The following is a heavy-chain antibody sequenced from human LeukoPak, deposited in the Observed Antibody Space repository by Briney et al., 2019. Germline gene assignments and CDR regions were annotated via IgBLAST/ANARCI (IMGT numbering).Heavy chain of an antibody. J-gene: IGHJ4*02. CDR2: IYTTGSTDST. CDR3: AGFGAGSYY. CDR1: GGSISSSY. V-gene: IGHV4-4*07. D-gene: IGHD3-10*01. Sequence: TSETLSLTCTVSGGSISSSYCSWIRQPAGKGLEWIGRIYTTGSTDSTDFNPSLESRVTMSVDTSKNQFSLKLGSVTAADTAVYYCAGFGAGSYYWGQGTLVTVSS.